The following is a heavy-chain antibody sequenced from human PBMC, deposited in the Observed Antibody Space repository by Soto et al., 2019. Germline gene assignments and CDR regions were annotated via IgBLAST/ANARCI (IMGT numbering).Heavy chain of an antibody. Sequence: QVQLVQSGAEVKKPGASVRVSCKTSGYTFTRYGISWVRQAPGQGLEWMGWISGYNGNTKDAQKFQGRVTLTTDTAANTAAMELRGLRSDDTAVYYCARGSAYTTPWSFDSWGQGTLVTVSS. CDR2: ISGYNGNT. J-gene: IGHJ4*02. D-gene: IGHD2-2*02. CDR1: GYTFTRYG. V-gene: IGHV1-18*01. CDR3: ARGSAYTTPWSFDS.